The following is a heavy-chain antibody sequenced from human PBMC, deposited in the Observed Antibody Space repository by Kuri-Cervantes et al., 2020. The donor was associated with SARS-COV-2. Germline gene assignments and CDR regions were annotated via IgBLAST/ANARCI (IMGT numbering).Heavy chain of an antibody. J-gene: IGHJ4*02. CDR2: IRYDGTKN. D-gene: IGHD2-15*01. CDR3: AKELST. Sequence: GESLKISCAASGFTFSSYGMHWVRQAPGKGLEWVAFIRYDGTKNFYLDSVKGRFTISRDNSKSTLYLQMNSLRSEDTAVYYCAKELSTGGQGTLVTVSS. V-gene: IGHV3-30*02. CDR1: GFTFSSYG.